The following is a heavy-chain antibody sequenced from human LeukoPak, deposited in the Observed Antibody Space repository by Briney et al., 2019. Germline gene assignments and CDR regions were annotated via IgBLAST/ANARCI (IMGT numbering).Heavy chain of an antibody. V-gene: IGHV3-53*01. CDR3: ARDVRDGYSYRFDY. J-gene: IGHJ4*02. CDR2: IYSGGST. CDR1: TFAFANHE. Sequence: GGSLRLSCTASTFAFANHEMTWVRQAPGKGLEWVSVIYSGGSTYYADSVKGRFTISRDNSKNTLYLQMNSLRAEDTAVYYCARDVRDGYSYRFDYWGQGTLVTVSS. D-gene: IGHD5-24*01.